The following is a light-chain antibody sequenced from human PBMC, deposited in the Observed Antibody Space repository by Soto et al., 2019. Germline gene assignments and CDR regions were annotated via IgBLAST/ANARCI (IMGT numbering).Light chain of an antibody. J-gene: IGLJ1*01. Sequence: QYVLAQPRGVSGSPGQSVTISCTGTSSDVGVYNYVSWYQQYPGKAPKIMIYDVSKRPSGVPDRFSGSKSDNTASLTISGLQAEDEADYYCSSYTSSSTLGYVFGTGTKVTVL. CDR2: DVS. CDR3: SSYTSSSTLGYV. CDR1: SSDVGVYNY. V-gene: IGLV2-11*01.